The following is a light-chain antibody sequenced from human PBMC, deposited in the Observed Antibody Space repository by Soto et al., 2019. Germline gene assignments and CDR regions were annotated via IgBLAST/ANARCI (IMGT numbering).Light chain of an antibody. CDR3: QQYGSSRT. V-gene: IGKV3-20*01. CDR2: GAS. J-gene: IGKJ4*01. Sequence: DTMLTQSPGTLALSPGEGATLSCRASQSLSGRYLAWYQQKPGQAPRLLIYGASTRATGIPDRFSGSGSGTDFTLTISRLEPEDFAVYYCQQYGSSRTFGGGTKVDIK. CDR1: QSLSGRY.